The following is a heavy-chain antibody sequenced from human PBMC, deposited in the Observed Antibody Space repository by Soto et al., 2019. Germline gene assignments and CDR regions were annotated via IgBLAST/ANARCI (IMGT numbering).Heavy chain of an antibody. J-gene: IGHJ5*02. CDR1: GFTFSSLT. Sequence: EVQLVASGGGLVQPGGSLRLYCAASGFTFSSLTMNWVRQAPGKGLGWVSYISNSGITIYYADSVKGRFTISRDNAKNSLYLQMNRLRAEDTAVYYCALGGTTVTPWFVPWGQVTLVTVSS. D-gene: IGHD4-17*01. CDR2: ISNSGITI. CDR3: ALGGTTVTPWFVP. V-gene: IGHV3-48*01.